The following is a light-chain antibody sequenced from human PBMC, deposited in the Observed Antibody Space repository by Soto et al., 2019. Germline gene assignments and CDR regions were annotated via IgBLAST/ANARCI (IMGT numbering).Light chain of an antibody. J-gene: IGLJ1*01. CDR2: DTT. CDR3: LLSYNGPYV. CDR1: TRAVTNGHY. V-gene: IGLV7-46*01. Sequence: QAVVTQEPSLTVSPGGTVTLTCGSSTRAVTNGHYPYWFQQKPGQAPRTLIYDTTNRHSWTPARFSGSLLGGKAALTLSGAQPEDEAECYCLLSYNGPYVFGTGTKVTVL.